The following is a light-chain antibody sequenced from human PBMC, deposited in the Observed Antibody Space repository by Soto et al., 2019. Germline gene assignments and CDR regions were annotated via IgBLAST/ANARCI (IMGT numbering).Light chain of an antibody. Sequence: EIVLTQSPATLSLSPGERATLSCRASQSVNNYLAWYQQRPGQAPRLHIYDVSNRATGIPARLSGNGSGTDFPLTISSLEPEDSAVYFCQQRRNWPWLTFGGGTRVEIK. V-gene: IGKV3-11*01. J-gene: IGKJ4*01. CDR3: QQRRNWPWLT. CDR2: DVS. CDR1: QSVNNY.